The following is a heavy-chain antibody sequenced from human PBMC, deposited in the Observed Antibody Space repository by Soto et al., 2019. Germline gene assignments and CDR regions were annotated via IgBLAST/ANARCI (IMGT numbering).Heavy chain of an antibody. D-gene: IGHD2-21*01. J-gene: IGHJ6*02. V-gene: IGHV3-48*02. CDR3: VLGVPGDQTYFWYGMDV. CDR2: ISSSSNTI. CDR1: GFTFSSYS. Sequence: EVQLVESGGGLVQPGGSLRLSCAASGFTFSSYSMNWVRQAPGKGLQWISYISSSSNTIYYADSVKVRFTISRDYAKNSLYLQMNSLTDEDTAVYYCVLGVPGDQTYFWYGMDVWGQGTTVTVSS.